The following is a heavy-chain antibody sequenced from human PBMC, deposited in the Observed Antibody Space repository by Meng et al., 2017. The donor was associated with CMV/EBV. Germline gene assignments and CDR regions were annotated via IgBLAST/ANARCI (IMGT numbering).Heavy chain of an antibody. D-gene: IGHD6-19*01. V-gene: IGHV3-7*01. Sequence: GESLKISCAASGFTFSSYWMSWVRQAPGKGLEWVANIKQDGSEKYYVDSVKGRFTISRDNAKNSLYLQMNSLGAEDTAVYYCARDRTYSSGWYLSGDYWGQGTLVTVSS. J-gene: IGHJ4*02. CDR2: IKQDGSEK. CDR3: ARDRTYSSGWYLSGDY. CDR1: GFTFSSYW.